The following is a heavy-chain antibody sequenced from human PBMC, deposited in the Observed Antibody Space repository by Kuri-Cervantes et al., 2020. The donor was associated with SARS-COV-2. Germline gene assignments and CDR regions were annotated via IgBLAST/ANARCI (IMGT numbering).Heavy chain of an antibody. CDR3: ATSGYYDFWSGYYFDY. Sequence: LRLSCSVSGGSISSSGHYWGWVRQPPGKGLEWIGSIYYSGSTYYNPSLKSRVTISVDTSKNQFSLKLSSVTAADTAVYYCATSGYYDFWSGYYFDYWGQGTLVTVSS. J-gene: IGHJ4*02. D-gene: IGHD3-3*01. CDR2: IYYSGST. CDR1: GGSISSSGHY. V-gene: IGHV4-39*01.